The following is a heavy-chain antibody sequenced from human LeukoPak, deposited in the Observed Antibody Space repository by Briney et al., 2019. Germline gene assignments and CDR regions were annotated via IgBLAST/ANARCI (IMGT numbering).Heavy chain of an antibody. CDR3: ARDRGVRVFDI. CDR2: IYDGGST. D-gene: IGHD3-10*01. J-gene: IGHJ3*02. V-gene: IGHV4-59*01. Sequence: PSETLSLTCTVSGGSITTYYWSWIRQPPGTGLEWIGYIYDGGSTNYNPSLESRVTISVDTSKNQFSLKLSSVTAADTAVYYCARDRGVRVFDIWGQGTMVTVSS. CDR1: GGSITTYY.